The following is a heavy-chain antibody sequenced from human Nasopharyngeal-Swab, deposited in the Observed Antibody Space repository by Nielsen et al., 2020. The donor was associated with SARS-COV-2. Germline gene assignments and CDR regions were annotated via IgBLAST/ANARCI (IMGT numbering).Heavy chain of an antibody. Sequence: SETLSLTCAVSGGSISSSNWWSWVRQPPGKGLEWIGEIYHSGSANYNPSLKSRVTISVDKSKNQFSLKLNSVTAADTAVYYCARGIAAAGTRFHYYYYYYMDVWGKGTTVTVSS. V-gene: IGHV4-4*02. CDR3: ARGIAAAGTRFHYYYYYYMDV. J-gene: IGHJ6*03. CDR1: GGSISSSNW. D-gene: IGHD6-13*01. CDR2: IYHSGSA.